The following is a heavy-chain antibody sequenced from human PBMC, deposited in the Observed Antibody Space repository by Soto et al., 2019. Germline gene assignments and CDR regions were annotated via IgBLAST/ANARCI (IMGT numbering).Heavy chain of an antibody. CDR2: IYWDDDK. J-gene: IGHJ4*02. CDR1: GFSLSSTRMA. CDR3: AHIVVAGLGYYFDY. D-gene: IGHD6-19*01. Sequence: QITLKESGPTLVKPTQTLTLTCTSSGFSLSSTRMAVGWIRQPPGKALEWLALIYWDDDKRYSPFLKSRLTITKDTSKYQVVLTMSNMDPVDTARYYCAHIVVAGLGYYFDYWGQGTLVTVSS. V-gene: IGHV2-5*02.